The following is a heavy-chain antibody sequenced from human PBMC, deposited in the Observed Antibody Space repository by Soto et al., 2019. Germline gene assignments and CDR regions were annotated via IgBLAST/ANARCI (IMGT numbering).Heavy chain of an antibody. V-gene: IGHV4-4*02. CDR1: GASLSSMNW. CDR3: ARGVLHDYGDYGGYFDY. CDR2: VFHTGLT. Sequence: SETLSLTCAVSGASLSSMNWWSWVRQTTGRGLEWIGEVFHTGLTNYNPSLKSPVTISVDASKNQLSLELSSVTAADTAVYYCARGVLHDYGDYGGYFDYWDQGTLVTVSS. J-gene: IGHJ4*02. D-gene: IGHD4-17*01.